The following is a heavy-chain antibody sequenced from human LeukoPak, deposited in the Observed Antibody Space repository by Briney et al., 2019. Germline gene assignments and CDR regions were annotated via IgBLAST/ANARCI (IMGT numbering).Heavy chain of an antibody. Sequence: SETLSLTCTVSGGSISSSSYYWGWIRQPPGKGLEWIGSIHNSGRTYDNLSLGSRLNMSMDTSKNQISLKLRSVTAADTADYYCARDDILTGYGAFDIWGQGTMVTVSS. J-gene: IGHJ3*02. CDR3: ARDDILTGYGAFDI. CDR2: IHNSGRT. CDR1: GGSISSSSYY. V-gene: IGHV4-39*07. D-gene: IGHD3-9*01.